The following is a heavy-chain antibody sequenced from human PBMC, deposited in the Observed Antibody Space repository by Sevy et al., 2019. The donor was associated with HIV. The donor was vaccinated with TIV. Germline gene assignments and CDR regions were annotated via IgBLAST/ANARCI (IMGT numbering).Heavy chain of an antibody. CDR2: MNPNSGNT. D-gene: IGHD3-16*01. V-gene: IGHV1-8*01. CDR1: GYTFSTYD. J-gene: IGHJ5*02. Sequence: ASVKVSCKASGYTFSTYDINWLRQTVGRGFEWMGLMNPNSGNTGYAQKFQGRLMMTRNTSITTAYMELSGLTSEDTAVYYCTRVRAANNYDMSVSMAFNWFDPWGQGTLVTVSS. CDR3: TRVRAANNYDMSVSMAFNWFDP.